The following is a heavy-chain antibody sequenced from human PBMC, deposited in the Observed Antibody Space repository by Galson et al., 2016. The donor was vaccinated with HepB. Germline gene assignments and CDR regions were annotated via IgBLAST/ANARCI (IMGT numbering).Heavy chain of an antibody. D-gene: IGHD2-15*01. Sequence: QSGAEVKKPGESLSISCQTSGYTFTKYWIGWVRLMPGKGLEWMGIVYPDDSDTNYSPSFRGQVTISADKSINTAYLQWNSLKASDTAIYYCARQGDVVVGGIDYWGQGTLVTVSS. CDR3: ARQGDVVVGGIDY. J-gene: IGHJ4*02. CDR2: VYPDDSDT. V-gene: IGHV5-51*01. CDR1: GYTFTKYW.